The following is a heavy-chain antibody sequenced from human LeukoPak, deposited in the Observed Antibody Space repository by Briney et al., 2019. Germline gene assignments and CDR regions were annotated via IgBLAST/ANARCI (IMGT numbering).Heavy chain of an antibody. Sequence: GRSLRLSCAASGFTFDDYAMHWVRQDPGKGLEWVAVISYDGSNKYYADSVKGRFTISRDNSKNTLYLQMNSLRAEDTAVYYCARGSPDVTHYYYYGMDVWGQGTTVTVSS. CDR1: GFTFDDYA. J-gene: IGHJ6*02. CDR3: ARGSPDVTHYYYYGMDV. V-gene: IGHV3-30-3*01. D-gene: IGHD1-14*01. CDR2: ISYDGSNK.